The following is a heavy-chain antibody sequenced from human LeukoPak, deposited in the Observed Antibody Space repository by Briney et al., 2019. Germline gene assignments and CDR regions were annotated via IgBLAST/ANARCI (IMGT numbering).Heavy chain of an antibody. CDR2: ISSSDSTT. CDR1: GFTFSTFE. D-gene: IGHD2-15*01. Sequence: AGGSLRLSCAASGFTFSTFEMNWVRQAPGKGLEWVSFISSSDSTTYYADSVKGRFTISRDNAKNSLYLQMNSLRAEDTAVYYCARDHDGGCSGDNCYLTPFDYWGQGTLVTVSS. CDR3: ARDHDGGCSGDNCYLTPFDY. V-gene: IGHV3-48*03. J-gene: IGHJ4*02.